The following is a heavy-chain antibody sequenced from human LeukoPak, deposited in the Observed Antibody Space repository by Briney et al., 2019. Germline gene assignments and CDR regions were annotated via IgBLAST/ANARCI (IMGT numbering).Heavy chain of an antibody. Sequence: GGSLRLSCVASGFTFSSYGMSWVRQAPGKGLEWVSAIGGSGGSTYYADSVKGRFTISRDNSKNTLYVQMNSLRAEDTAVYYCAKGHYYGSGSLDYWGQGTLVTVSS. D-gene: IGHD3-10*01. J-gene: IGHJ4*02. CDR2: IGGSGGST. CDR1: GFTFSSYG. V-gene: IGHV3-23*01. CDR3: AKGHYYGSGSLDY.